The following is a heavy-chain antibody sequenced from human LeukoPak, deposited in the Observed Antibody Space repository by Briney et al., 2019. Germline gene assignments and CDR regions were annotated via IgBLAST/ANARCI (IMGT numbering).Heavy chain of an antibody. CDR3: ARVLRFGIFFDY. D-gene: IGHD3-10*01. CDR1: GYFITSGHY. Sequence: PSETLSLTCTVSGYFITSGHYWGWIRQPPGKGLEWIGSIYHSGSTYYNPSLKSRVTISVDTSKNQFSLKLSSVTAADTAVYYCARVLRFGIFFDYWGQGTLVTVSS. CDR2: IYHSGST. J-gene: IGHJ4*02. V-gene: IGHV4-38-2*02.